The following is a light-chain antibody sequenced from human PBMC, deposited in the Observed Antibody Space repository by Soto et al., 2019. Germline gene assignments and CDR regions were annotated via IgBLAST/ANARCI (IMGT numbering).Light chain of an antibody. V-gene: IGKV1-27*01. CDR2: GAY. CDR3: QYSKRAPFT. CDR1: QGITTY. J-gene: IGKJ4*01. Sequence: DIQLTQSPSSLSASVGDRVTITCRASQGITTYLAWYQQKPGKVPNLLIYGAYKLHSGVPSRFSGSGSKTHFTLTISGLQPEDVGTNYCQYSKRAPFTLGRGTKVDIK.